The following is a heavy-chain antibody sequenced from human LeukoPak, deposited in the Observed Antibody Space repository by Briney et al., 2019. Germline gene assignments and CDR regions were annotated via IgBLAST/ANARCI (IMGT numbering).Heavy chain of an antibody. CDR2: IGSSSTYI. J-gene: IGHJ4*02. Sequence: GGSLRLSCAASGFTFSSYTINWVRLAPGKGLEWVSSIGSSSTYIYYADSVKGRFTISRDNAKNSLYLQMNSLRAEDTAVYYCARSSRVPAAINDYWGQGTLVTVSS. CDR1: GFTFSSYT. CDR3: ARSSRVPAAINDY. D-gene: IGHD2-2*01. V-gene: IGHV3-21*01.